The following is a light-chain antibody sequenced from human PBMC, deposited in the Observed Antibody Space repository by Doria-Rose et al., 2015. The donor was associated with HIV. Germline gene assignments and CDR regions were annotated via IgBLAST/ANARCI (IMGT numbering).Light chain of an antibody. CDR1: QSFSGTY. CDR3: HQYGTSWT. CDR2: DGS. J-gene: IGKJ1*01. Sequence: TQSPGTLSLSPGERATLSCRASQSFSGTYLAWYQQKPGQAPSLLIYDGSTRATGIPDRFCASGSGTDFTLTINRLEPEDFALYYCHQYGTSWTFGQGTKVEI. V-gene: IGKV3-20*01.